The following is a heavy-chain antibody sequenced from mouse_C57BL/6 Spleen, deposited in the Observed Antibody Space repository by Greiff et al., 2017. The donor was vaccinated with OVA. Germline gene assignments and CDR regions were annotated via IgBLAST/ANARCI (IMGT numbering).Heavy chain of an antibody. D-gene: IGHD1-1*01. Sequence: EVQLVESGGGLVKPGGSLKLSCAASGFTFSDYGMHWVRQAPEKGLEWVAYISSGSSTIYYADTVKGRFTISRDNAKNTLFLQMTSLRSEDTAMYYCARGDYGRLYAMDYWGQGTSVTVSS. J-gene: IGHJ4*01. V-gene: IGHV5-17*01. CDR1: GFTFSDYG. CDR2: ISSGSSTI. CDR3: ARGDYGRLYAMDY.